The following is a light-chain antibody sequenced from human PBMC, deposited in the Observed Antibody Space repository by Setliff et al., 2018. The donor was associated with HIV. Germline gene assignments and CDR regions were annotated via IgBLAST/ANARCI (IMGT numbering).Light chain of an antibody. V-gene: IGLV2-14*03. Sequence: QSALAQHASVSGSPGQSITISCTGSSRDIGYFNYVSWYQQHPNKAPKLIIYDVNRRPSGVSDRFSGSKSGNTASLSISGLQAEDEADYYCSSYTTSSILDFGTGTKV. CDR3: SSYTTSSILD. CDR1: SRDIGYFNY. CDR2: DVN. J-gene: IGLJ1*01.